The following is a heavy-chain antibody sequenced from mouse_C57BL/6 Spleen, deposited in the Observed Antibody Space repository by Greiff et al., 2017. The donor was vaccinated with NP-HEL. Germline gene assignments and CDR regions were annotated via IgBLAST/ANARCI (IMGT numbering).Heavy chain of an antibody. CDR2: INYDGSST. Sequence: EVMLVESEGGLVQPGSSMKLSCTASGFTFSDYYMAWVRQVPEKGLEWVANINYDGSSTYYLDSLKSRFIISRDNAKNILYLQMSSLKSEDTATYYCARETVDAMDYWGQGTSVTVSS. J-gene: IGHJ4*01. CDR1: GFTFSDYY. V-gene: IGHV5-16*01. CDR3: ARETVDAMDY. D-gene: IGHD1-1*01.